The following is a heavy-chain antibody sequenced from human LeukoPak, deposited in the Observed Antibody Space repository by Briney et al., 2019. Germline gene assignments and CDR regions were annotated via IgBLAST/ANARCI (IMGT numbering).Heavy chain of an antibody. J-gene: IGHJ4*02. Sequence: GGSLTLSCAASGFTFDDYAMHWVRQAPGKGLEWVSLISWDGGSTYYADSVKGRFTISRDNSKNSLYLQMNSLRAEDTALYYCAKDIRGSTSWYGLDYWGQGTLVTVSS. CDR1: GFTFDDYA. D-gene: IGHD6-13*01. CDR2: ISWDGGST. CDR3: AKDIRGSTSWYGLDY. V-gene: IGHV3-43D*03.